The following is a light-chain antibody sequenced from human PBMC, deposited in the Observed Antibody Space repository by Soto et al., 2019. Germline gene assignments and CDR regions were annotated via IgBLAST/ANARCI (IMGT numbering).Light chain of an antibody. Sequence: EIVLTQSPATLSLSPGERATLSCRASQSVGSQIAWYQKKPGQAPRLLIHDASNRATGIPARFSGSGSGTDFTLTINTLEPEDFALYYCQQCINSPEFTFGPGTKVDIK. CDR1: QSVGSQ. V-gene: IGKV3-11*01. CDR3: QQCINSPEFT. CDR2: DAS. J-gene: IGKJ3*01.